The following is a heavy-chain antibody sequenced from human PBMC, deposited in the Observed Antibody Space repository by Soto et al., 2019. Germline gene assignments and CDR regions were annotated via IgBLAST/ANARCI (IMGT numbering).Heavy chain of an antibody. J-gene: IGHJ6*02. D-gene: IGHD3-10*01. V-gene: IGHV1-58*01. CDR3: AAAGTGNYYGMDV. Sequence: ASVKVSGKASGFTFTSSAVQWVRQARGQRLEWIGWIVVGSGNTNYAQKFQERVTITRDMSTSTAYMELSSLRSEDTAVYYCAAAGTGNYYGMDVWGQGTTVTVSS. CDR2: IVVGSGNT. CDR1: GFTFTSSA.